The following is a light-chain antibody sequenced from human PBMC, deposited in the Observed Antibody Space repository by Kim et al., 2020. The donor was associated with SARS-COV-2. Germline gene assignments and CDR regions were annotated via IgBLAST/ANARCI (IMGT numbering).Light chain of an antibody. Sequence: QLIAMSCTGTSSDVGAYNYVCWYQQHPGKAPKLMIYDVNNRPSGVSDRFSGSKSGNTASLTISGLQAEDEADYYCSSYTSSSTPVIFGGGTQLTVL. V-gene: IGLV2-14*03. CDR2: DVN. J-gene: IGLJ2*01. CDR1: SSDVGAYNY. CDR3: SSYTSSSTPVI.